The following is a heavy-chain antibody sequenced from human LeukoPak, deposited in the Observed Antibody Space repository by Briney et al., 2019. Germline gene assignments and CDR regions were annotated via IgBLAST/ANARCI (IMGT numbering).Heavy chain of an antibody. CDR2: ISSSSSTI. CDR3: ARSVDIDY. V-gene: IGHV3-48*01. CDR1: GFTFSSHS. D-gene: IGHD5-12*01. J-gene: IGHJ4*02. Sequence: GGSLRLSCAASGFTFSSHSMNWVRQAPGKGLEWVSYISSSSSTIYYADSMKGRFTISRDNAKNSLYLQMNSLRAEDTAVYYCARSVDIDYWGQGTLVTVSS.